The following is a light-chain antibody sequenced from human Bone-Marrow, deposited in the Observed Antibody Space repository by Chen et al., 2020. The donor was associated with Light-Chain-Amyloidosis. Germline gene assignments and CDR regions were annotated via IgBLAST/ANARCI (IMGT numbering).Light chain of an antibody. J-gene: IGLJ2*01. CDR2: RDT. CDR1: ALPTKY. V-gene: IGLV3-25*03. Sequence: SYELTQPPSVSVSPGQTARITCPGDALPTKYAYWYQQKPGQAPVLVIHRDTERPSGISERFSGSSSGTTATLPIRGVQAEDEADYHCQSADSSGTYEVIFGGGTKLTVL. CDR3: QSADSSGTYEVI.